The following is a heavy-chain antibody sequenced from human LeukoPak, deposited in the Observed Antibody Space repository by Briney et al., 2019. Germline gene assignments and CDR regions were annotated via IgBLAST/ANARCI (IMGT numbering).Heavy chain of an antibody. Sequence: GRSLRLSCAASGFTFSTFWMSWVRQAPGKGLEWVANINQDGSEKYYVDSMKGRFTVSRDNAKNSLYLQMDSLRAEDTAVYYCARGGTFVSDYWGQGTLVTVSS. J-gene: IGHJ4*02. CDR1: GFTFSTFW. CDR2: INQDGSEK. D-gene: IGHD1-1*01. V-gene: IGHV3-7*01. CDR3: ARGGTFVSDY.